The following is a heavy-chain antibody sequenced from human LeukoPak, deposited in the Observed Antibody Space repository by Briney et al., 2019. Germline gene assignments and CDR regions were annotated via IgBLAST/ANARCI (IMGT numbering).Heavy chain of an antibody. D-gene: IGHD3-22*01. CDR3: AREGDSSGYYSDAFDI. J-gene: IGHJ3*02. Sequence: GGSLRLSCAASGFTYSSYSMNWVRQAPGKGLEWVSSISSSSSYIYHADSVKGRFTISRDNAKNSLYLQMNSLRAEDTAVYYCAREGDSSGYYSDAFDIWGQGTMVTVSS. V-gene: IGHV3-21*01. CDR2: ISSSSSYI. CDR1: GFTYSSYS.